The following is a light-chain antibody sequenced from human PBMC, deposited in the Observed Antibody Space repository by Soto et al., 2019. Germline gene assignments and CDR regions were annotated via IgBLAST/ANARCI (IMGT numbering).Light chain of an antibody. J-gene: IGLJ3*02. CDR3: SSNTTRGALV. CDR2: DVR. CDR1: SSDVGGYNY. V-gene: IGLV2-14*03. Sequence: QSVVTQPASVSGSPGQSITISCTGTSSDVGGYNYVSWYQQHPDKAPKLLIFDVRSRPSGISNRFSGSKSGNTASLTISGLQAADGADYFCSSNTTRGALVFGGGTKLTVL.